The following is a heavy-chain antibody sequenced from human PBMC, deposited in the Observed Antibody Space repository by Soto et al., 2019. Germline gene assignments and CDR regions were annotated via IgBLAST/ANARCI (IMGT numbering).Heavy chain of an antibody. J-gene: IGHJ5*02. Sequence: QVQLQESGPGLVKPSETLSLTCTVSGGSVSSPTYYWSWIRQPPGKGLEWIGYMYYSGSTNYNPSLKSRVTITLDTAKNPFSPKLSYVTAADTAVYFCAGGRGPVNNWFDPWGQGTLVTVSS. CDR1: GGSVSSPTYY. V-gene: IGHV4-61*01. CDR3: AGGRGPVNNWFDP. CDR2: MYYSGST. D-gene: IGHD3-10*01.